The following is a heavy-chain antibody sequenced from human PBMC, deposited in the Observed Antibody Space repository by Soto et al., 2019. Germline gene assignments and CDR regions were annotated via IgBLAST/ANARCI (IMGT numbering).Heavy chain of an antibody. J-gene: IGHJ4*02. V-gene: IGHV3-7*04. Sequence: EVQLVESGGGLVQPGGSLRLSCAASGFTFSSYWMSWVRQAPGKGLQWVANIKQDGSDKYYVDFVKGRFTISRDNAKNSLYLQMNSLRAEDTSVYYCSRTYCSGVTCYVSPLWHWGQGTLVTVSA. CDR1: GFTFSSYW. D-gene: IGHD2-15*01. CDR2: IKQDGSDK. CDR3: SRTYCSGVTCYVSPLWH.